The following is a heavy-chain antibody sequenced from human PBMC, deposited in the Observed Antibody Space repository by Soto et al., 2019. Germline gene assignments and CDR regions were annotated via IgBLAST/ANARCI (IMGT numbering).Heavy chain of an antibody. D-gene: IGHD3-16*02. Sequence: PSETLSLTCTVSGGSISSGGYYWSWIRQHPGKGLEWIGYIYYSGSTYYNPSLKSRVTISVDTSKNQFSLKLSSVTAADTAVYYCARAPSYVWGSYRYPYFDYWGQRTLVTVSS. J-gene: IGHJ4*02. V-gene: IGHV4-31*03. CDR3: ARAPSYVWGSYRYPYFDY. CDR1: GGSISSGGYY. CDR2: IYYSGST.